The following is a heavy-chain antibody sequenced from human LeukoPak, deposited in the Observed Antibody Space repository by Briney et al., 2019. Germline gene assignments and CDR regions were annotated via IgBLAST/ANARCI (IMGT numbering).Heavy chain of an antibody. CDR1: GGSISSGGYY. J-gene: IGHJ4*02. Sequence: PSETLSLTCTVSGGSISSGGYYWSWIRQPPGKGLEWIGYIYHSGSTYYNPSLKSRVTISVDRSKNQFSLKLSSVTAADTAVYYCARDFLWFGELAPLGYWGQGTLVTVSS. CDR3: ARDFLWFGELAPLGY. D-gene: IGHD3-10*01. V-gene: IGHV4-30-2*01. CDR2: IYHSGST.